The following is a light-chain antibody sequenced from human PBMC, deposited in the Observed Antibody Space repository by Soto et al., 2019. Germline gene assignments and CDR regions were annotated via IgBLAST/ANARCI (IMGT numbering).Light chain of an antibody. Sequence: EIVLTQSPGTLSLSPGERATLSCRASQSVSSSYLAWYQQKPGQAPRLLIYGASSRATGIPDRFSGSGSGTDFTLTISRLEPEDFAVYYCQQYGSSLLFTFGSGAKVDIK. CDR3: QQYGSSLLFT. CDR2: GAS. J-gene: IGKJ3*01. V-gene: IGKV3-20*01. CDR1: QSVSSSY.